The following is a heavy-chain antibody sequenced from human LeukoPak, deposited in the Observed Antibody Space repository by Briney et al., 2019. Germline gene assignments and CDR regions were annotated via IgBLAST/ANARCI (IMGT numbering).Heavy chain of an antibody. CDR1: GFTFSSHS. Sequence: GGALRLSCTASGFTFSSHSMNWVRQAPGKGLEWVANIKQDGSEKYYMDSVKGRFTISRDNAKNSLYLQMNSLRAEDTAVYYCARGEYQLPGGYWGQGTLVTVSS. CDR3: ARGEYQLPGGY. V-gene: IGHV3-7*03. D-gene: IGHD2-2*01. J-gene: IGHJ4*02. CDR2: IKQDGSEK.